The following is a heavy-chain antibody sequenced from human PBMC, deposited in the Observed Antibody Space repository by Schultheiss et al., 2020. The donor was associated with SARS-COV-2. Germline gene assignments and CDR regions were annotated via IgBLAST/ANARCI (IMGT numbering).Heavy chain of an antibody. J-gene: IGHJ3*02. Sequence: ASVKVSCKASGYTFTSYDINWVRQATGQGLEWMGWISAYNGNTNYAQKLQGRVTITADKSTSTAYMELSSLRSEDTAVYYCAREAFDIWGQGTMVTVSS. CDR3: AREAFDI. V-gene: IGHV1-18*01. CDR2: ISAYNGNT. CDR1: GYTFTSYD.